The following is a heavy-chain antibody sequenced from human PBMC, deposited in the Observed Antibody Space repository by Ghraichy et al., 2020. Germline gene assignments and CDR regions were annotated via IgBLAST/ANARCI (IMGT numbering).Heavy chain of an antibody. D-gene: IGHD1-26*01. V-gene: IGHV3-48*01. CDR2: ISSSSSTI. Sequence: GGSLRLSCGASGFTFSSFGLHWVRQAPGKGLEWVSYISSSSSTIYYADSVKGRVTISRDNAKNSLYLQMNSLRAEDTAVYYCVRGGSPEVGAKEVLEFWGQGTLITVSS. CDR1: GFTFSSFG. J-gene: IGHJ4*02. CDR3: VRGGSPEVGAKEVLEF.